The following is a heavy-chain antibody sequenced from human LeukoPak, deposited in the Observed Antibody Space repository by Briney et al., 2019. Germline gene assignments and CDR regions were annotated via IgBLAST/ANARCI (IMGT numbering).Heavy chain of an antibody. CDR1: GGSFSGYY. CDR2: INHSGST. Sequence: SETLSLTCAVYGGSFSGYYWSWIRQPPGKGLEWIGEINHSGSTNYNPSLKSRVTISVDTSKNQFSLKLSSVTAADTAVYYCARGLLYYGSGSYYNGGGYFDYGGQETLVTVPS. V-gene: IGHV4-34*01. CDR3: ARGLLYYGSGSYYNGGGYFDY. D-gene: IGHD3-10*01. J-gene: IGHJ4*02.